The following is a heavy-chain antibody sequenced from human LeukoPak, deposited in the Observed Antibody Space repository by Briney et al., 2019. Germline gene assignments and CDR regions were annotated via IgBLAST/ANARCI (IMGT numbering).Heavy chain of an antibody. CDR1: GFTFSSYS. Sequence: GGSLRLSCAASGFTFSSYSMNWVRQAPGKGLEWVSSISSSSSYIYYADSVKGRFTISRDNAKNSLYLQMNSLRAEDTAVYYCARVKKKNKDTAMHPDGGFDYWGQGTLVTVSS. CDR2: ISSSSSYI. CDR3: ARVKKKNKDTAMHPDGGFDY. D-gene: IGHD5-18*01. J-gene: IGHJ4*02. V-gene: IGHV3-21*01.